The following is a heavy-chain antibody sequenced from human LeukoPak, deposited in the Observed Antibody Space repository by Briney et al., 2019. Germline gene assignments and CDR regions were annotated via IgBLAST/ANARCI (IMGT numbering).Heavy chain of an antibody. CDR2: IYSGGST. V-gene: IGHV3-66*01. CDR3: ARGAYGSGSSTFNYYYYYGMDV. CDR1: GFTVSSNY. D-gene: IGHD3-10*01. Sequence: GGSLRLSCAASGFTVSSNYMSWVRQAPGKGLEWVSVIYSGGSTYYADSVKGRFTISRDNSKNTLYLQMNSLRAEDTAVYYCARGAYGSGSSTFNYYYYYGMDVWGQGTTVTVSS. J-gene: IGHJ6*02.